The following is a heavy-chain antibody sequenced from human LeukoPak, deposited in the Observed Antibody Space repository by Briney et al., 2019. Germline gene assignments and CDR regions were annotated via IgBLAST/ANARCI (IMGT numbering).Heavy chain of an antibody. D-gene: IGHD2-15*01. CDR1: GFTFSNYG. CDR2: ISGSGGTT. CDR3: AKTPGYFDY. J-gene: IGHJ4*02. Sequence: GGSLRLSCAASGFTFSNYGMTWVRQAPGKGLEWVSGISGSGGTTYDADSVKGRFTVSRDNSKNILYLQMNSLRADDTAVYFCAKTPGYFDYWGQGTLVTVSS. V-gene: IGHV3-23*01.